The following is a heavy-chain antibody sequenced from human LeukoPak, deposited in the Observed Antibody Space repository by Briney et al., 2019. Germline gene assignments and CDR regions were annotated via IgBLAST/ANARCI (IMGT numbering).Heavy chain of an antibody. Sequence: SETLSLTCTVSGGSISSYYWSWIRQPPGKGLEWIGYIYYSGSTNYNPSLKSRVTISVDTSKNQFSLKLSSVTAADTAVYYCARQGAAASNPPTRYYYGMDVWGQGTTVTVSS. CDR1: GGSISSYY. CDR2: IYYSGST. J-gene: IGHJ6*02. V-gene: IGHV4-59*08. CDR3: ARQGAAASNPPTRYYYGMDV. D-gene: IGHD6-13*01.